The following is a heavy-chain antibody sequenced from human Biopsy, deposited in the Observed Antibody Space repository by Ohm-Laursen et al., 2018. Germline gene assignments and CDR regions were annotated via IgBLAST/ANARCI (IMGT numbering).Heavy chain of an antibody. V-gene: IGHV4-39*01. CDR3: ARHPTGFWFDP. CDR2: IYNTETT. CDR1: GGSISSSTTYY. Sequence: SETLSLTCTVSGGSISSSTTYYWAWLRQPPGKGLEWIGSIYNTETTFYNPSLKSRVTISVDTSTNQVSLKVSSATAADTALYFCARHPTGFWFDPWGHGTLVTVSS. J-gene: IGHJ5*02.